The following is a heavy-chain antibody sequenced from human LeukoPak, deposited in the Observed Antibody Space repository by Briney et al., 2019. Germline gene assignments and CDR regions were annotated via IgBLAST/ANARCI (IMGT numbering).Heavy chain of an antibody. D-gene: IGHD6-13*01. V-gene: IGHV4-4*02. J-gene: IGHJ5*02. CDR3: VRSAAGGWEYNWFDP. CDR2: IYHSGST. CDR1: GGSISSSNW. Sequence: SGTLSLTCAVSGGSISSSNWWSWVRQPPGKELEWIGEIYHSGSTNYNPSLKSRVTMSVDKSKNQFSLKVSSVTAADTAVYYCVRSAAGGWEYNWFDPWGQGTLVTVSS.